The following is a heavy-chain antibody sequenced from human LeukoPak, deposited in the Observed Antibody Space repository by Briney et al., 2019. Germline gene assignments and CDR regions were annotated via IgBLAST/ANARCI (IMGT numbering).Heavy chain of an antibody. CDR1: GGSISSYY. Sequence: SETLSLTCTVSGGSISSYYWSWIRQPAGKGLEWIGRIYTSGSTNYNPSLKSRVTMSVDTSKNQFSLKLSSVTAADTAVYYCARGGDYYVSGSYLRFWGQGTLVTVSS. CDR2: IYTSGST. D-gene: IGHD3-10*01. J-gene: IGHJ4*02. CDR3: ARGGDYYVSGSYLRF. V-gene: IGHV4-4*07.